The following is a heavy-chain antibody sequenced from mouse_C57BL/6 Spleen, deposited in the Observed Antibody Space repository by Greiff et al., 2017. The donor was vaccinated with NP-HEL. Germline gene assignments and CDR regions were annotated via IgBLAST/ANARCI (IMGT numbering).Heavy chain of an antibody. CDR3: ARCYYDYDRHFDV. CDR2: ISSGSSTI. Sequence: DVKLVESGGGLVKPGGSLKLSCAASGFTFSDYGMHWVRQAPEKGLEWVAYISSGSSTIYYADTVKGRFTISRDNAKNTLFLQMTSLRSEDTAMYYCARCYYDYDRHFDVWGTGTTVTVSS. V-gene: IGHV5-17*01. D-gene: IGHD2-4*01. CDR1: GFTFSDYG. J-gene: IGHJ1*03.